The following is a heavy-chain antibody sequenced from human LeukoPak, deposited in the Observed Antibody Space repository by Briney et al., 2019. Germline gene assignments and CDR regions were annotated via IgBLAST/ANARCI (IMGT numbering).Heavy chain of an antibody. V-gene: IGHV3-23*01. Sequence: PGGSLRLSCAASGFTFSSYAMSWVRQAPGKGLQWVSSISATGGSTYYADSVKGRSTVSRDNSKNTLYLQMNSLRAEDTAVYYCAKNLAAGTGDYWGQGTLVTVSS. D-gene: IGHD6-13*01. CDR3: AKNLAAGTGDY. CDR2: ISATGGST. CDR1: GFTFSSYA. J-gene: IGHJ4*02.